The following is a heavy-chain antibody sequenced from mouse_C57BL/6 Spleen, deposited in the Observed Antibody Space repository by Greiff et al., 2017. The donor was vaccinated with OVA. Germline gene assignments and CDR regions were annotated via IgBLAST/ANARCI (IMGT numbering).Heavy chain of an antibody. V-gene: IGHV1-53*01. J-gene: IGHJ4*01. CDR3: EKWIYYYVSSYSYAMDY. D-gene: IGHD1-1*01. CDR1: GYTFTSYW. CDR2: INPGNGGT. Sequence: QVQLQQPGTELVKPGASVKLSCKASGYTFTSYWMHWVKQRPGQGLEWIGTINPGNGGTYYNEKFKSKATLTVDKSSSTAYMPLSSLTSEDSAVYYCEKWIYYYVSSYSYAMDYWGQGTSVTGSS.